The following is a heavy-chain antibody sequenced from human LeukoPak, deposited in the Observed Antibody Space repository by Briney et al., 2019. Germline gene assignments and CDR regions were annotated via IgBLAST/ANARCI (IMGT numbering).Heavy chain of an antibody. D-gene: IGHD2-2*01. CDR1: GFTFNSYA. CDR3: ATAYCSSTSCPT. CDR2: INDSGDST. J-gene: IGHJ5*02. V-gene: IGHV3-23*01. Sequence: PGGSLSLSCAASGFTFNSYAMSWVRQAPGKGLEWVSSINDSGDSTYYADSLKGRFTISRDNSKNTLYLLMNNLRAEDTAIFYCATAYCSSTSCPTWGQGTLVTVSS.